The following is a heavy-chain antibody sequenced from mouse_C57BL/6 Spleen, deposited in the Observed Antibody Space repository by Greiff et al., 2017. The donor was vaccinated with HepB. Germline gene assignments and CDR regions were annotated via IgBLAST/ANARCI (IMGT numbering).Heavy chain of an antibody. J-gene: IGHJ2*01. D-gene: IGHD1-1*01. Sequence: VQLKQSGPELVKPGASVKISCKASGYSFTGYYMNWVKQSPEKSLEWIGEINPSTGGTTYNQKFKAKATLTVDKSSSTAYMQLKSLTSEDSAVYYCASGDYYGSSRFDYWGQGTTLTVSS. CDR1: GYSFTGYY. CDR2: INPSTGGT. CDR3: ASGDYYGSSRFDY. V-gene: IGHV1-42*01.